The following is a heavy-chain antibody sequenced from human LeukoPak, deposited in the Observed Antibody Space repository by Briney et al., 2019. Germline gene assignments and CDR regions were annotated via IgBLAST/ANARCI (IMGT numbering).Heavy chain of an antibody. CDR1: GFTFNYYA. CDR2: ISGSGDIT. V-gene: IGHV3-23*01. Sequence: GGSLRLSCAASGFTFNYYAMSWVRQAPGKGLEWVSAISGSGDITYYADSVKGRFTISRDNSKNTLYLQMNGLRADDTSLYYCAKDPDPPQSWFGPWGQGTLVTVSS. CDR3: AKDPDPPQSWFGP. J-gene: IGHJ5*02.